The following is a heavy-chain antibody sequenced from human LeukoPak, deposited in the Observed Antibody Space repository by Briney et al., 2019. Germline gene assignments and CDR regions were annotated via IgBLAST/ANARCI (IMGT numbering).Heavy chain of an antibody. CDR3: ATGYQLLFLDAFDI. Sequence: WASVKVSCKVSGYTLTELSMHWVRQAPGKGLEWMGGFDPEDGETIYAQKFQGRVTMTEDTSTDTAYMELSSLRSEDTAVYYCATGYQLLFLDAFDIWGQGTMVTVSS. CDR2: FDPEDGET. D-gene: IGHD2-2*01. V-gene: IGHV1-24*01. CDR1: GYTLTELS. J-gene: IGHJ3*02.